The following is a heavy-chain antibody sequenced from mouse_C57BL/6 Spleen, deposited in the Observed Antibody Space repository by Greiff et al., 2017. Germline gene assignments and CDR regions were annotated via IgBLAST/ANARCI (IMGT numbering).Heavy chain of an antibody. CDR1: GYTFTSYW. CDR2: ITPSNGGT. J-gene: IGHJ2*02. V-gene: IGHV1-53*01. Sequence: QVQLQQSGTELVKPGASVQLSCKASGYTFTSYWMHWVKQRPGQGLEWLGNITPSNGGTNYNEKFKSKATLTVDKSSSTAYMQLSSLTSADSAVYYCARGGGNWDEDYFTYWDQGTSHTVSS. D-gene: IGHD4-1*01. CDR3: ARGGGNWDEDYFTY.